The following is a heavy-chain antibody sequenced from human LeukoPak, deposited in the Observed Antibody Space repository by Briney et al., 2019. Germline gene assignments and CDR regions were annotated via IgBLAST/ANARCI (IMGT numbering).Heavy chain of an antibody. CDR3: AKPHFDD. CDR1: GFTFSNAW. J-gene: IGHJ4*02. V-gene: IGHV3-30*02. Sequence: GGSLRLSCAASGFTFSNAWMSWVRQAPGKGLEWVAFIRYDGSNKYYADSVKGRFTISRDNSKNTLYLQMNSLRAGDTAVYYCAKPHFDDWGQGTLVTVSS. CDR2: IRYDGSNK.